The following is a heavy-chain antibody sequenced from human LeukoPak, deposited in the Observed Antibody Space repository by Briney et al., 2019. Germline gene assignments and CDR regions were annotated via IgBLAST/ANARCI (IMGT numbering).Heavy chain of an antibody. Sequence: PGGSLRLSCAASGFAFSFYAMSWLRQPPGKGLEWVSTINANSGTTSYAASVRGRFTISRDNSKNTLYLQLNTLRAEDTAVYYCAKDLSGEAYYYDSSDVFGEEPYWGQGTLVTVSS. J-gene: IGHJ4*02. CDR3: AKDLSGEAYYYDSSDVFGEEPY. V-gene: IGHV3-23*01. CDR1: GFAFSFYA. D-gene: IGHD3-22*01. CDR2: INANSGTT.